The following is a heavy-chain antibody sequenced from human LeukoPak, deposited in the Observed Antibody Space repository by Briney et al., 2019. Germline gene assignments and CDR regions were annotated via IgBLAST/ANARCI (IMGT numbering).Heavy chain of an antibody. CDR2: ISFSGGST. V-gene: IGHV3-23*01. J-gene: IGHJ4*02. CDR3: AKARKVGATTAFDY. Sequence: GGSLRLSCAASGFTFSSYAINWVRQAPGKGLEWVSAISFSGGSTYYADSVKGRFTISRDNSKNTLYLQMNSLRAEDTAVYYCAKARKVGATTAFDYWGQGTLVTVSS. D-gene: IGHD1-26*01. CDR1: GFTFSSYA.